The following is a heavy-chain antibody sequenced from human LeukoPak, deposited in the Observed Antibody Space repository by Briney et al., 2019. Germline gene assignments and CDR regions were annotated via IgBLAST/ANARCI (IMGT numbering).Heavy chain of an antibody. Sequence: GGSLRLSCSASGFAFSDYWMIWVRQAPGKGPEWVANINLGGSAKLYVDSVRGRCTISRDNAKNSLYLQLNSLRVEDTAVYYCAAWGLNNYWGQGTLVTVSS. CDR1: GFAFSDYW. CDR2: INLGGSAK. V-gene: IGHV3-7*01. J-gene: IGHJ4*02. CDR3: AAWGLNNY. D-gene: IGHD7-27*01.